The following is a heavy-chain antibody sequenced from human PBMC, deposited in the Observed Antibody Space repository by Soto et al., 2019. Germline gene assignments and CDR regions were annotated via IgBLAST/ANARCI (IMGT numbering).Heavy chain of an antibody. CDR3: ARGAHCSSTSCYRPGAFDP. J-gene: IGHJ5*02. CDR1: GGSISSGGYY. V-gene: IGHV4-31*03. D-gene: IGHD2-2*01. CDR2: IYYSGST. Sequence: QVQLQESGPGLVKPSQTLSLTCTVSGGSISSGGYYWSWIRQHPGKGLEWIGYIYYSGSTYYNPSLKSRVTISVDTSKNQFSLKLSSVTAADTAVYYCARGAHCSSTSCYRPGAFDPWGQGTLVTVSS.